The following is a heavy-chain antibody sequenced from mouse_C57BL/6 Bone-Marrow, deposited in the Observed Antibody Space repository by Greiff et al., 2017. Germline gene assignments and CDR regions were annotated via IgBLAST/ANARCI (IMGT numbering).Heavy chain of an antibody. CDR1: GFTFSSYT. J-gene: IGHJ3*01. CDR2: ISTGGGST. CDR3: AVEDGAICYSTGVFDY. Sequence: EVQGVESGGGLVQPGGSLKLSCAASGFTFSSYTMSWVRQTPEKRLEWVAYISTGGGSTYYPDTVKGRYTISIDTAKNTMYLQMSSLKSEDTAIYVCAVEDGAICYSTGVFDYWDQGTLVTVSA. D-gene: IGHD1-1*01. V-gene: IGHV5-12-2*01.